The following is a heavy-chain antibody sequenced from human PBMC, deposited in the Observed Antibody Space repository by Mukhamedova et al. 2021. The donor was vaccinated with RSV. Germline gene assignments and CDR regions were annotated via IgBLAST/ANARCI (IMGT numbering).Heavy chain of an antibody. Sequence: MHWVRQAPGQGLEWMGIINPSGGSTSYAQKFQGRVTMTRDTSTSTVYMELSSLRSEDTAVYYCASDFGALLGYWGQGTLVTASS. CDR2: INPSGGST. V-gene: IGHV1-46*01. J-gene: IGHJ4*02. D-gene: IGHD3-10*01. CDR3: ASDFGALLGY.